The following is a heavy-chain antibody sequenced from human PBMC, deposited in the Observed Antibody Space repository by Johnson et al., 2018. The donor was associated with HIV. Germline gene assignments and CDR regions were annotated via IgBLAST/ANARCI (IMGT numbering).Heavy chain of an antibody. D-gene: IGHD2-21*01. CDR2: ISYDGSNE. CDR1: GFTFRSYG. Sequence: QMQLVESGGGVVQPGRSLRLSCAASGFTFRSYGVHWVRQAPGKGLEWVAVISYDGSNEYYADSVKGRFTISRDNSKNTLYLQMNSLRAEDTAVYYCAKERMGLAYCGGDCWEDAFDIWGQGTMVTVSS. CDR3: AKERMGLAYCGGDCWEDAFDI. J-gene: IGHJ3*02. V-gene: IGHV3-30*18.